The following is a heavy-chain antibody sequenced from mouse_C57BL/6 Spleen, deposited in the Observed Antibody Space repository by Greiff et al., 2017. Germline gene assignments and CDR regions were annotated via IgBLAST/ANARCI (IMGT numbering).Heavy chain of an antibody. Sequence: LQESGPELVKPGASVKISCKASGYTFTDYYINWVQQRPGQGLEWIGWIYPGSGNTKYNEKFKGKATLTVDTSSSTAYMQLSSLTSEDSAVYFCARSYYDYDYYAMDYWGQGTSVTVSS. CDR1: GYTFTDYY. CDR2: IYPGSGNT. J-gene: IGHJ4*01. D-gene: IGHD2-4*01. CDR3: ARSYYDYDYYAMDY. V-gene: IGHV1-84*01.